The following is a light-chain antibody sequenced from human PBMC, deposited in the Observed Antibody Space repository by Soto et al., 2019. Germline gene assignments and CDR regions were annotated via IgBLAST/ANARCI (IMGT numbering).Light chain of an antibody. Sequence: EIVMTQCPVTLSLSPGERATLSCRAGESVSSNLAWYQQKPGQAPRLLIYGASTRATGVPARFTGSGSGTEFTLTISSLQFDDSAVYYCQQYNNWWTFGQGTKVEIK. CDR3: QQYNNWWT. CDR1: ESVSSN. J-gene: IGKJ1*01. CDR2: GAS. V-gene: IGKV3-15*01.